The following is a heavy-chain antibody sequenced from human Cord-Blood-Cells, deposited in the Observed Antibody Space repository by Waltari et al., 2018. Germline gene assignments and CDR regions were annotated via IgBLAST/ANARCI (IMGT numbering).Heavy chain of an antibody. CDR3: LYCGGDCYAFDI. Sequence: QVQLVQSGAEVKKPGASVMVSCKASGYTFTRHDLKRVRQATGQGLEWMGWMNPNSGNTGYAQKFQGRVTITRNTSISTAYMELSSLRSEDTAVYYCLYCGGDCYAFDIWGQGTMVTVSS. CDR1: GYTFTRHD. V-gene: IGHV1-8*03. CDR2: MNPNSGNT. D-gene: IGHD2-21*02. J-gene: IGHJ3*02.